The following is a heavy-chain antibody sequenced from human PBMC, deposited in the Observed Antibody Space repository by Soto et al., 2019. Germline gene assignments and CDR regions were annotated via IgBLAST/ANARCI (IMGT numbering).Heavy chain of an antibody. Sequence: QGQLVESGGGVGQPGRSLSPSFPASGLTFPTQPMNWVPQTPGRGLAWWEAISYEEIDKKYASSAKDRFTVSRENVKNTLSLQMNSLRPDDTAVYYCAKDSGYQLPDNYFYYGLDVWGQGTTVTVSS. D-gene: IGHD2-2*01. CDR3: AKDSGYQLPDNYFYYGLDV. CDR1: GLTFPTQP. V-gene: IGHV3-30*18. CDR2: ISYEEIDK. J-gene: IGHJ6*02.